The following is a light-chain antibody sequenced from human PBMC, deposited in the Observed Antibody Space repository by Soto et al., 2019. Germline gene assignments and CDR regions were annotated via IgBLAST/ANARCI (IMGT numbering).Light chain of an antibody. CDR2: GAS. CDR1: QSVSSSY. J-gene: IGKJ5*01. V-gene: IGKV3-20*01. Sequence: EIVLTQSPGTLSLSPGERATLSCRASQSVSSSYLAWYQQKPGQAPRLLIYGASSRATGIPDRFSGSGFGTDFTLTISILEPEDFAVYYCQQYGSSQITFGQGTRLEIK. CDR3: QQYGSSQIT.